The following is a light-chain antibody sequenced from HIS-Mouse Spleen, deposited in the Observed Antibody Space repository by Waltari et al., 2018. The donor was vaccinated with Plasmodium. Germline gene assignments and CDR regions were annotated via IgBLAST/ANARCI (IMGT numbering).Light chain of an antibody. CDR1: QSVSSSY. CDR2: GAS. V-gene: IGKV3-20*01. J-gene: IGKJ1*01. CDR3: QQYGSSLTLA. Sequence: EIVLTQSPGTLSLSPGERVTLSCRASQSVSSSYLAWYQQKPGQAPRLLIYGASSRATGIPDRFSGSGSGTDFTLTISRLEPEDFAVYYCQQYGSSLTLAFGQGTKVEIK.